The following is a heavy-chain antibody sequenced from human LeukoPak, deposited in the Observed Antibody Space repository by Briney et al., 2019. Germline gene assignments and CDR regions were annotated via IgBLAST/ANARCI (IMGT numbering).Heavy chain of an antibody. J-gene: IGHJ4*02. Sequence: GGFLRLSCAASGFTFSSYSMNWVRQAPGKGLEWVSSISSSSSYIYYADSVKGRFTISRDNAKNSLYLQMNSLRAEDTAVYYCARDRTTVTSVWGQGTLVTVSS. CDR1: GFTFSSYS. CDR3: ARDRTTVTSV. D-gene: IGHD4-17*01. CDR2: ISSSSSYI. V-gene: IGHV3-21*01.